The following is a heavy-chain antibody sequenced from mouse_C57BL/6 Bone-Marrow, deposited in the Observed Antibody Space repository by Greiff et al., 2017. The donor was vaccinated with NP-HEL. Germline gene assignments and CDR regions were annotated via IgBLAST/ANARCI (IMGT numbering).Heavy chain of an antibody. CDR3: ARQTGTY. CDR2: ISSGGSYT. J-gene: IGHJ3*01. Sequence: EVKVVESGGDLVKPGGSLKLSCAASGFTFSSYGMSWVRQTPDKRLEWVASISSGGSYTYYPDSVKGRFTISRDNAKNTLYLQMSSLKSEDTAMYYCARQTGTYWGQGTLVTVSA. D-gene: IGHD4-1*01. CDR1: GFTFSSYG. V-gene: IGHV5-6*01.